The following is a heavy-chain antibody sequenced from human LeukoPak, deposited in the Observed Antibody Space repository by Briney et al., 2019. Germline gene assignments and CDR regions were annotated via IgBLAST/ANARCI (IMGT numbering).Heavy chain of an antibody. V-gene: IGHV4-61*02. CDR2: IYTSGST. Sequence: SETLSLTCTVSGGSITSGSYYWSWIRQPARKGLEWIGRIYTSGSTDYNPSLKSRVTISVDTSKNQFSLKLTSVTAADTAVYYCASGYNWNYILGHWGQGTLVTVSS. CDR1: GGSITSGSYY. J-gene: IGHJ4*02. D-gene: IGHD1-7*01. CDR3: ASGYNWNYILGH.